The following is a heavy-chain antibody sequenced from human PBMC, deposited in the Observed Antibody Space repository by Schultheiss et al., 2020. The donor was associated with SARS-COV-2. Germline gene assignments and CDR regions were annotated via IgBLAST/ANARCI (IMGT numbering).Heavy chain of an antibody. J-gene: IGHJ5*02. Sequence: GESLKISCAASGFTFSNYGVHWVRQAPGKGLEWVSYISSSSSTIYYADSVKGRFTISRDNAKNSLYLQMNSLRDEDTAVYYCAEGGESSGSWGQGTLVTVSS. CDR1: GFTFSNYG. D-gene: IGHD6-19*01. V-gene: IGHV3-48*02. CDR3: AEGGESSGS. CDR2: ISSSSSTI.